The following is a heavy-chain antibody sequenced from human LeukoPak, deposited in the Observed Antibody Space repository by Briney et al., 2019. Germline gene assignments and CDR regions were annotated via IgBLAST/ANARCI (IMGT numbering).Heavy chain of an antibody. Sequence: ASVKVSCKASGYTFTSYGISWVRQAPGQGLEWMGWIIAYNGNTNYTQKLQGRVTMTTDTSTSTAYMELRSLRSDDTAVYYCARNAITFGGVIVPNDYWGQGTLVTVSS. V-gene: IGHV1-18*01. J-gene: IGHJ4*02. CDR3: ARNAITFGGVIVPNDY. CDR1: GYTFTSYG. D-gene: IGHD3-16*02. CDR2: IIAYNGNT.